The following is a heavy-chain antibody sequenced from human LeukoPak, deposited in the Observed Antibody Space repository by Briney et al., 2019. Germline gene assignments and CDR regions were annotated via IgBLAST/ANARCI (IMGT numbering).Heavy chain of an antibody. CDR3: AREQRTTYYYYYYYMDV. CDR1: GCTFSTFA. J-gene: IGHJ6*03. Sequence: GGSLRVSCAASGCTFSTFAMLWVRQPRGKGLEWVSSIFPSGVEIHYADSVRGRFTISRDNSKNTLYLQMNSLRAEDTAVYYCAREQRTTYYYYYYYMDVWGKGTTVTVSS. CDR2: IFPSGVEI. V-gene: IGHV3-23*01. D-gene: IGHD1-14*01.